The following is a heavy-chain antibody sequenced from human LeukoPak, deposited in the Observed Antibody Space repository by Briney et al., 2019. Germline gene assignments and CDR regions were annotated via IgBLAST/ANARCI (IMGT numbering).Heavy chain of an antibody. D-gene: IGHD6-13*01. CDR1: GGSFSGYY. J-gene: IGHJ6*02. CDR3: ASSSSWYYYYGMDV. CDR2: IIHSGST. V-gene: IGHV4-34*12. Sequence: NPSETLSLTCAVYGGSFSGYYWSWIRQPPGKGLEWIGEIIHSGSTNYNPSLKSRVTISVDTSKNQFSLKLSSVTAADTAVYYCASSSSWYYYYGMDVWGQGTTVTVSS.